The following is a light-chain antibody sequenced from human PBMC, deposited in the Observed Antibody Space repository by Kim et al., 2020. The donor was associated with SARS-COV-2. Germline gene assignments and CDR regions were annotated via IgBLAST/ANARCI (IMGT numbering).Light chain of an antibody. CDR1: QGISNY. Sequence: ASVGDSVTITCRASQGISNYLAWYQQDPGKAPKLLIYGASTLQSGVPSRFSGSGSGTDFTLTISNLQPEDFATYSCHQFNSYPRSFGQGTKVDIK. J-gene: IGKJ1*01. CDR2: GAS. V-gene: IGKV1-9*01. CDR3: HQFNSYPRS.